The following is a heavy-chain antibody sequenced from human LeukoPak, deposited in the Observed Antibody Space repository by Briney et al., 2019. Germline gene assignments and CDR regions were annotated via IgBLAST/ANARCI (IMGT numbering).Heavy chain of an antibody. J-gene: IGHJ4*02. Sequence: SETLSLTCTVSGGSISTYYWSWIRQPPGKGLEWIGYIYHTGSTNYNPSLKSRVTMSVDTSKNQFSLKLSSVTAADTAVYSCARHVIDSTGYHLEYFDYWGQGTLVTVSS. CDR3: ARHVIDSTGYHLEYFDY. V-gene: IGHV4-59*08. CDR2: IYHTGST. CDR1: GGSISTYY. D-gene: IGHD3-22*01.